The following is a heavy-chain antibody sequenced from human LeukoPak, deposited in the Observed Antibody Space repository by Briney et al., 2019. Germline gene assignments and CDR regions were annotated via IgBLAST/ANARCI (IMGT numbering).Heavy chain of an antibody. CDR3: ARDWQQLPPTRGFDY. CDR1: GYTFTSYG. J-gene: IGHJ4*02. D-gene: IGHD6-13*01. Sequence: ASVKVSCKASGYTFTSYGISWVRQAPGQGLEWMGWISAYNGNTNYAQKLQGRVTMTTDTSTRTAYMELRSLRSDDTAVYYCARDWQQLPPTRGFDYWGQGTLVTVSS. CDR2: ISAYNGNT. V-gene: IGHV1-18*01.